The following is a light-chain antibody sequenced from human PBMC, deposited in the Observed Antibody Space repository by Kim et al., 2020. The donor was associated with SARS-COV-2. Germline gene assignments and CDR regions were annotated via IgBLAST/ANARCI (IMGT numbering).Light chain of an antibody. CDR2: SND. CDR1: SSNIGSNT. J-gene: IGLJ2*01. CDR3: AAWDGSLSGVV. V-gene: IGLV1-44*01. Sequence: QSVLTQPPSASGTPGQRVTISCSGSSSNIGSNTINWYQQRSGTAPKLLIYSNDQRPSGVPDRFSGSKSGTSASLAISGLQSEDEADYYCAAWDGSLSGVVFGGGTRVTVL.